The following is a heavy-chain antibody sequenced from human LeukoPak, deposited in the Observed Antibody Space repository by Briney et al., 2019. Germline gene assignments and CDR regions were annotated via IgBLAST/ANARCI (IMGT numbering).Heavy chain of an antibody. CDR1: GGSFSGYY. J-gene: IGHJ6*02. CDR2: INHSGST. V-gene: IGHV4-34*01. Sequence: SETLSLTCAVYGGSFSGYYWSWIRQPPGKGLEWIGEINHSGSTNYNPSLKSRVTISVDTSKNQFSLKLSSVTAADTAVYYCARGREIVVVKYYHGMDVWGQGTTVTVSS. CDR3: ARGREIVVVKYYHGMDV. D-gene: IGHD3-22*01.